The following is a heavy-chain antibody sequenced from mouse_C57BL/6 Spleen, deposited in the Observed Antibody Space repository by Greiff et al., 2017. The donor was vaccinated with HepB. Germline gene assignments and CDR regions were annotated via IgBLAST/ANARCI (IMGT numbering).Heavy chain of an antibody. CDR2: ISDGGSYT. CDR3: AREGGYSNYEGFAY. V-gene: IGHV5-4*01. D-gene: IGHD2-5*01. Sequence: EVMLVESGGGLVKPGGSLKLSCAASGFTFSSYAMSWVRQTPEKRLEWVATISDGGSYTYYPDNVKGRFTISRDNAKNNLYLQMSHLKSEDTAMYYCAREGGYSNYEGFAYWGQGTLVTVSA. J-gene: IGHJ3*01. CDR1: GFTFSSYA.